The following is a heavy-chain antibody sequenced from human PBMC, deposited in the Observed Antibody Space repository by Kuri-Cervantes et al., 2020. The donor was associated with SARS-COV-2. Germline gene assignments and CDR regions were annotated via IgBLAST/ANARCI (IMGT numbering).Heavy chain of an antibody. J-gene: IGHJ2*01. D-gene: IGHD6-13*01. V-gene: IGHV3-72*01. Sequence: GESLKISCAASGFTFSDHYMDWVRQVPGKGLEWVGRTRNKANSYTTEYAASVKGRFTISRDDSKNSLYLQMNSLKTEDTAVYYCARDWAAAGSGDMWYFDLWGRGTLVTVSS. CDR3: ARDWAAAGSGDMWYFDL. CDR2: TRNKANSYTT. CDR1: GFTFSDHY.